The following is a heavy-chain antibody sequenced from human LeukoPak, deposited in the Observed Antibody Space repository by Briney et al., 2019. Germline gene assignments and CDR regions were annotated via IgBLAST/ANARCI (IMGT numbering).Heavy chain of an antibody. CDR1: GFTFSSYW. J-gene: IGHJ5*02. Sequence: PGGSLRLSCAASGFTFSSYWMSWVRQAPGKGLEWVANLKEDGSEKYYVDSVKGRFTISRDNAKDSLYLQMNSLRVEDTAVYYCARDRAVAGLFDPWGQGTLVTVSS. D-gene: IGHD6-19*01. V-gene: IGHV3-7*01. CDR2: LKEDGSEK. CDR3: ARDRAVAGLFDP.